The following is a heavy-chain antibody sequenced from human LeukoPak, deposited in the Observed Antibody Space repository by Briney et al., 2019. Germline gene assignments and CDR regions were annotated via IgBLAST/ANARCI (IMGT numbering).Heavy chain of an antibody. J-gene: IGHJ6*02. CDR2: IYSGGST. D-gene: IGHD6-6*01. V-gene: IGHV3-53*01. CDR1: GFTVSSNY. CDR3: ARDPIACSSGDYRYGMDV. Sequence: GGSLRLSCAASGFTVSSNYMSWVRQAPGKGLEWVSIIYSGGSTYYADSVKGRFTISRDDSKNTLYLQMNSLRAEDTAVYYCARDPIACSSGDYRYGMDVWGQGTTVTVSS.